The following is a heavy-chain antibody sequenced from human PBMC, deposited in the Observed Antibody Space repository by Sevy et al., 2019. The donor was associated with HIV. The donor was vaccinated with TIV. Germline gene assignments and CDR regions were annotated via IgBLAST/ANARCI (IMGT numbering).Heavy chain of an antibody. CDR3: AKSIAVNIVVVPAAPADY. Sequence: GGSLRLSCAAPGFTFSSYAMSWVRQAPGKGLEWVSAISGSGGSTYYADSVKGRFTISRDNSKNTLYLQMNSLRAEDTAVYYCAKSIAVNIVVVPAAPADYWGQGTLVTVSS. CDR2: ISGSGGST. D-gene: IGHD2-2*01. V-gene: IGHV3-23*01. J-gene: IGHJ4*02. CDR1: GFTFSSYA.